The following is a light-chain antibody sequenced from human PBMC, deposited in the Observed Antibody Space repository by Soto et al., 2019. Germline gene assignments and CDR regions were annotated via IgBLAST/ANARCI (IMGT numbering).Light chain of an antibody. CDR1: QSISSD. Sequence: LRRRAPTTRSASPVERTTLSCRASQSISSDLAWYQQKPGQAPRLLIYGASTRATGIPDRFSGSGSGTDFTLTISRLEPYVFFNDTWT. J-gene: IGKJ1*01. V-gene: IGKV3-15*01. CDR2: GAS. CDR3: T.